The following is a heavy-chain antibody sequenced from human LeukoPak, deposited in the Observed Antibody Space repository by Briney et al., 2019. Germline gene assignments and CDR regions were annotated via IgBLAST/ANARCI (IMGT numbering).Heavy chain of an antibody. Sequence: SETLSLTCTVSGGSISSGDYYWSWIRQPPGKGLEWIGYIYYSGSTYYNPSLKSRVTISVDTSKNQFSLKLSSVTAADTAVYYCARAEIYDSSGYSRWGQGTLVTVSS. CDR1: GGSISSGDYY. J-gene: IGHJ4*02. D-gene: IGHD3-22*01. V-gene: IGHV4-30-4*01. CDR3: ARAEIYDSSGYSR. CDR2: IYYSGST.